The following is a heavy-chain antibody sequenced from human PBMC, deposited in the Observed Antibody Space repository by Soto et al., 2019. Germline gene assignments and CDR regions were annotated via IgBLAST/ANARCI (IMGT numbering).Heavy chain of an antibody. V-gene: IGHV1-69*12. CDR2: IMPIFRTP. D-gene: IGHD3-10*01. CDR1: GGTFSNSA. Sequence: QVQLEQSGAEVKKPGSSVTVSCKASGGTFSNSAISWVRQAPGQGLEWMGGIMPIFRTPDYAQKFQGRVTITADESTTTAYLELRGLRSEDTAVYYCARDEDRQQLGGNYYYIMDVWDQGTTVTVSS. J-gene: IGHJ6*02. CDR3: ARDEDRQQLGGNYYYIMDV.